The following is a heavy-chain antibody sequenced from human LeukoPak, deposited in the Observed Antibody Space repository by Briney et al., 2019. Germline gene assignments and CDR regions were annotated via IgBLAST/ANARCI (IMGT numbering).Heavy chain of an antibody. D-gene: IGHD6-6*01. CDR2: ISYDGSNK. J-gene: IGHJ6*02. V-gene: IGHV3-30*04. CDR3: ARDMYSSSSQSPAYYYYYYGMDV. CDR1: GFTFSSYA. Sequence: GGSLRLSCAASGFTFSSYAMHWVRQAPGKGLEWVAVISYDGSNKYYADFVKGRFTISRDNSKNTLYLQMNSLRAEDTAVYYCARDMYSSSSQSPAYYYYYYGMDVWGQGTTVTVSS.